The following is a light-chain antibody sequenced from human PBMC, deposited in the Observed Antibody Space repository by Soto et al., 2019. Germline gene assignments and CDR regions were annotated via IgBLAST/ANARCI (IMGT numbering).Light chain of an antibody. V-gene: IGKV1-5*03. CDR1: QSVTLW. CDR2: KAS. CDR3: QQYNSYPYT. J-gene: IGKJ2*01. Sequence: DIQMTQSPSILSASVGDGVTIACRASQSVTLWLTWYQQKPGKAPKLLLYKASTLESGVPSRFSGNGSETDFTLTISSLQPDDIGTSYCQQYNSYPYTFGQGTKLEIK.